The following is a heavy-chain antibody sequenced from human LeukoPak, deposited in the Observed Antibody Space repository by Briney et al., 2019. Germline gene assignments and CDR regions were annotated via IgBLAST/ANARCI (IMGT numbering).Heavy chain of an antibody. V-gene: IGHV3-48*03. D-gene: IGHD2-15*01. CDR2: ISSSGSTT. J-gene: IGHJ4*02. CDR3: AREGRSAGYCSGGSCYYFDY. CDR1: GFTFSSYE. Sequence: PGGSLRLSCAASGFTFSSYEMSWVRQAPGKGLEWVSYISSSGSTTHYADSVKGRFTVSRDNAKNSLYLQMDSLRAEDTAVYYCAREGRSAGYCSGGSCYYFDYWGQGLLVTVSS.